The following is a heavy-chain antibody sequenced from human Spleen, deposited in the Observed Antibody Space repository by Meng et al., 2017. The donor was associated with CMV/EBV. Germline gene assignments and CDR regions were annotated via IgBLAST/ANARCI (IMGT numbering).Heavy chain of an antibody. CDR2: ISSSSHYI. V-gene: IGHV3-21*01. Sequence: GESLKISCAASGFTFSSFSMNWVRQAPGKGLEWVSSISSSSHYIYYADSVKGRFTISRDNAKNSLYLQMNSLRAEDTAVYYCARGGGKWLRLFDYWGQGTLVTVSS. CDR1: GFTFSSFS. J-gene: IGHJ4*02. CDR3: ARGGGKWLRLFDY. D-gene: IGHD5-12*01.